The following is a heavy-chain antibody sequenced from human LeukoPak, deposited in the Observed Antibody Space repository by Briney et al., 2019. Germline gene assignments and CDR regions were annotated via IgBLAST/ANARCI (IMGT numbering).Heavy chain of an antibody. CDR3: ARVNSSNWYDSRGYFDY. D-gene: IGHD6-13*01. CDR2: IYYTGST. CDR1: GGSISTYY. V-gene: IGHV4-59*01. J-gene: IGHJ4*02. Sequence: SETLSLTCTVSGGSISTYYWSWIRQPPGKGLEWIGYIYYTGSTNYNPSLKSRVTISVDTSKNQFSLKLSSVTAADTAVYYCARVNSSNWYDSRGYFDYWGQGTLVTVSS.